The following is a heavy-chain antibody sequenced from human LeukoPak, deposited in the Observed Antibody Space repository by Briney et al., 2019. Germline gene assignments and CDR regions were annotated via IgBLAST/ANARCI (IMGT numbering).Heavy chain of an antibody. CDR2: SYSGNTT. CDR3: ATYSSGRRGYYFDS. D-gene: IGHD6-19*01. CDR1: GFTVSSNY. J-gene: IGHJ4*02. Sequence: QSGGSLRLSCAASGFTVSSNYMSWVRQAPGKGLEWVAISYSGNTTYCADSVRGRFTISRDKSKNRLHLQMNSLRAEDTAVYYCATYSSGRRGYYFDSWGQRTLVTVSS. V-gene: IGHV3-66*01.